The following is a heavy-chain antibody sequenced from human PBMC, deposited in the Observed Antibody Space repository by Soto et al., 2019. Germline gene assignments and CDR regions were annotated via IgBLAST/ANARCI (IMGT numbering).Heavy chain of an antibody. V-gene: IGHV4-31*03. Sequence: QVQLQESGPGLVKPSQTLSLTCTVSGDSITSGGYYFNWIRQHPGKGLEWIGYIFHSGSTHYNPSLKSRVTMSVDTSKNQFSLRLTSVTAADTAVYYCARGGASFTAPAGYWGRGTLVTVSS. D-gene: IGHD3-16*01. J-gene: IGHJ4*02. CDR3: ARGGASFTAPAGY. CDR1: GDSITSGGYY. CDR2: IFHSGST.